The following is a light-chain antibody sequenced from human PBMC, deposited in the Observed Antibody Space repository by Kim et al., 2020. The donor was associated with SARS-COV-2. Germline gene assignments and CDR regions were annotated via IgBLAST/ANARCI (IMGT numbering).Light chain of an antibody. CDR2: AAS. V-gene: IGKV1-27*01. CDR3: QKYNSAPWT. J-gene: IGKJ1*01. CDR1: QDIANS. Sequence: DIQMTQSPSSLSASVGDRVTITCRASQDIANSLAWYQQKPGKVPKVLIYAASTLQSGVPSRFSGSGSGTEFTLTIGSLQTEDAATYYCQKYNSAPWTFGPGTKLEI.